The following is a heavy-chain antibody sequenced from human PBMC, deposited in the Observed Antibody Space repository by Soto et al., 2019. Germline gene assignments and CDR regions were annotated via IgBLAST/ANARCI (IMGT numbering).Heavy chain of an antibody. D-gene: IGHD6-19*01. CDR2: INPNSGGT. Sequence: ASVKVSCKASGYTFSGFYMHWVRQAPGQGLEWMGWINPNSGGTKSAEKFQGRVTMTRDTSISTAYVELSRLTSDDTAVYYCASAAVTGTAGLDFWGQGTQVTVSS. V-gene: IGHV1-2*02. CDR3: ASAAVTGTAGLDF. J-gene: IGHJ4*02. CDR1: GYTFSGFY.